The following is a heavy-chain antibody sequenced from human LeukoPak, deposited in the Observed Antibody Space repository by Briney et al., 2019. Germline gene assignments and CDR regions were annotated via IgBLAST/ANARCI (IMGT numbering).Heavy chain of an antibody. CDR2: INPNSGGT. D-gene: IGHD3-10*01. Sequence: GASVKVSCKASGYTFTSYYMHWVRQAPGQGLEWMGWINPNSGGTNYAQKFQGRVTMTRDTSISTAYMELSRLRSDDTAVYYCARDNRIIVYYGSGRSYYYYMDVWGKGTTVTISS. CDR1: GYTFTSYY. CDR3: ARDNRIIVYYGSGRSYYYYMDV. V-gene: IGHV1-2*02. J-gene: IGHJ6*03.